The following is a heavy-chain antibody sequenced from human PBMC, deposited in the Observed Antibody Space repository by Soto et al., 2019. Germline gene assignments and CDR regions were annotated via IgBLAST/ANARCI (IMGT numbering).Heavy chain of an antibody. Sequence: GGSLRLSCAVSGFTFSSYGMSWVRQAPGKGLEWVSSINGGDDSTYYADSVKGRFTISRDSSRSTLFLHMNNLRAEDTAVYYCAKGQTFFSGSGRNYYYFYMDVLGKGTTVTVSS. CDR3: AKGQTFFSGSGRNYYYFYMDV. CDR1: GFTFSSYG. V-gene: IGHV3-23*01. D-gene: IGHD3-10*01. CDR2: INGGDDST. J-gene: IGHJ6*03.